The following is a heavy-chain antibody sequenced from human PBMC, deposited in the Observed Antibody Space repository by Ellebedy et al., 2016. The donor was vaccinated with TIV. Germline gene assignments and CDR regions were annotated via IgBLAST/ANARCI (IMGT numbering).Heavy chain of an antibody. Sequence: SETLSLXXTVSGGSISSGDYYWSWIRQPPGKGLEWIGYIYYSGSTYYNPSLKSRVTISVDTSKNQFSLKLSSVTAADTAVYYCARYGGYERKRFDYWGQGTLVTVSS. CDR2: IYYSGST. CDR3: ARYGGYERKRFDY. J-gene: IGHJ4*02. V-gene: IGHV4-30-4*01. CDR1: GGSISSGDYY. D-gene: IGHD5-12*01.